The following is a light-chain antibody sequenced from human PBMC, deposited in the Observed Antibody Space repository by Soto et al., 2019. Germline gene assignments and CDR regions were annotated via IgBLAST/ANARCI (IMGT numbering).Light chain of an antibody. CDR3: QQYAMSRWT. CDR1: QALNTR. Sequence: EIVLTQSPATLSAFPGDRVTLSCRASQALNTRLAWYQHKPGQAPRLLIYLTSNRAAGVPARFSAWGSETDFTLTISDVEPEDFAVYYCQQYAMSRWTFGQGTKVDIK. CDR2: LTS. V-gene: IGKV3D-11*01. J-gene: IGKJ1*01.